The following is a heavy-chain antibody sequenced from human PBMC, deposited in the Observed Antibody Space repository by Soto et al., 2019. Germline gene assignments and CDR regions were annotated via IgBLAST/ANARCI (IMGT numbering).Heavy chain of an antibody. J-gene: IGHJ6*02. Sequence: PGESLKISCKGSGYSVTSYWSSWVRQMPGKGLEWMGRIDPSDSYTNYSPSFQGHVTISADKSISTAYLQWSSLKASDTAMCYCAGAGSYYTNYGMDVWGQGTTVTVSS. CDR3: AGAGSYYTNYGMDV. CDR2: IDPSDSYT. V-gene: IGHV5-10-1*01. D-gene: IGHD1-26*01. CDR1: GYSVTSYW.